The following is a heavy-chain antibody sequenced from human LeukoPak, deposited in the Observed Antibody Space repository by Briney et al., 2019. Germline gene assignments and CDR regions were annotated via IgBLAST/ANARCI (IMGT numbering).Heavy chain of an antibody. J-gene: IGHJ4*02. Sequence: SGGSLRLSCAASGFTVSSNYMSWVRQAPGKGLEWVSVIYSGGSTYYADSVKGRFTISRDNSKNTLYLQMNSLRAEDTAVYYCARVCNPGSSGCPGDYWGQGTLVSVSS. V-gene: IGHV3-53*01. CDR2: IYSGGST. D-gene: IGHD6-19*01. CDR3: ARVCNPGSSGCPGDY. CDR1: GFTVSSNY.